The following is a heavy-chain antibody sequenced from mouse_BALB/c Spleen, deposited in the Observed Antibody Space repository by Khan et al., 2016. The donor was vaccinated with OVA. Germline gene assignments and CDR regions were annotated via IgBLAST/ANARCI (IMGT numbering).Heavy chain of an antibody. CDR1: GFTFSSYG. V-gene: IGHV5-6-3*01. J-gene: IGHJ2*01. CDR2: INSNGGST. Sequence: EVQVVESGGGLVQPGGSLKLSCAASGFTFSSYGMSWVRQTPDKRLELVATINSNGGSTYYPDSLKGRFTISRDKAKNTLYLQMSSLKSEDTAMYYCARMARTINWGQGTTLTVSS. CDR3: ARMARTIN.